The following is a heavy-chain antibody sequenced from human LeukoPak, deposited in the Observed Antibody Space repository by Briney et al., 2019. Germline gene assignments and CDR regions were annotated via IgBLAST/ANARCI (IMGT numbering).Heavy chain of an antibody. CDR1: GGSISSYY. Sequence: PSETVSLTCTVSGGSISSYYWSWIRQPAGKGLEWIGRIYTSGSTNYNSSLKSRVTMSVDTSKNQFSLKLSSLTAADTAVYYCASQGYSGYDDRGSFDYWGQGTLVTVSS. CDR2: IYTSGST. V-gene: IGHV4-4*07. J-gene: IGHJ4*02. D-gene: IGHD5-12*01. CDR3: ASQGYSGYDDRGSFDY.